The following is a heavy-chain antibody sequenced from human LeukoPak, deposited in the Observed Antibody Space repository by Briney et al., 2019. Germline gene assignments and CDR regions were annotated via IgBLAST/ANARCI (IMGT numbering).Heavy chain of an antibody. Sequence: PGGSLRLSCAASGFTFNTYAMNWVRQAPGKGLEWVSTIGIGGGTFYADSVKGRFTISRDNSKSTVYLQMNSLRVDDTALYYCARGGGHDHWGQGTLVTASS. V-gene: IGHV3-23*01. J-gene: IGHJ4*02. D-gene: IGHD2-15*01. CDR1: GFTFNTYA. CDR2: IGIGGGT. CDR3: ARGGGHDH.